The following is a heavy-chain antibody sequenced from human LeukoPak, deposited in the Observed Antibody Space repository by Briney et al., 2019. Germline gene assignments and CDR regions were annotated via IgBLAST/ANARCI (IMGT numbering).Heavy chain of an antibody. CDR1: GGSISSGSYY. J-gene: IGHJ4*02. CDR2: IYYSGST. Sequence: SETLSLTCTVSGGSISSGSYYWGWIRQPPGKELEWIGSIYYSGSTYYNPSLKSRVTISVDTSKNQFSLKLSSVTAADTAVYYCARDPLWAYFDYWGQGTLVTVSS. V-gene: IGHV4-39*07. D-gene: IGHD3-16*01. CDR3: ARDPLWAYFDY.